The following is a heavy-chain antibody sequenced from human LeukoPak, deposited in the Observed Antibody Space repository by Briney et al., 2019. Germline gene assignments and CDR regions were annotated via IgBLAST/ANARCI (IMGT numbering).Heavy chain of an antibody. CDR1: GYTFTSYY. D-gene: IGHD1-26*01. V-gene: IGHV1-2*02. Sequence: GASVKVSCKAYGYTFTSYYMHWVRQAPGQGLEWMGWINPNSGGTNYAQKFQGRVTMTRDTSISTAYMELSRLRSDDTAVYYCARSPTTGRFDPWGQGTLVTVSS. CDR3: ARSPTTGRFDP. J-gene: IGHJ5*02. CDR2: INPNSGGT.